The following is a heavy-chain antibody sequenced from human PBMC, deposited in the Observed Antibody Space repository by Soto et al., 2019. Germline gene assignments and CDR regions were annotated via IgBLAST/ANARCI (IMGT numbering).Heavy chain of an antibody. V-gene: IGHV1-2*04. J-gene: IGHJ6*02. D-gene: IGHD4-4*01. CDR3: ARGGDYSNYYYYGMDV. CDR2: INPNSGGT. Sequence: ASLKVSCKASGYTFTGYYMHWVRQAPGQGLEWMGWINPNSGGTNYAQKFQGWVTMTRDTSISTAYMELSRLRSDDTAVYYCARGGDYSNYYYYGMDVWGQGTTVTVSS. CDR1: GYTFTGYY.